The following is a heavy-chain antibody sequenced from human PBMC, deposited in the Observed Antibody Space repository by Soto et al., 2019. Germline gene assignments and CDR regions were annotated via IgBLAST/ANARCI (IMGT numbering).Heavy chain of an antibody. CDR1: GFTFSSYS. CDR3: ARDRRKYQLLSPMDV. CDR2: ISSSSSYI. D-gene: IGHD2-2*01. J-gene: IGHJ6*03. Sequence: PGGSLRLSCAASGFTFSSYSMNWVRQAPGKGLEWVSSISSSSSYIYYADSVKGRFTISRDNAKNSLYLQMNSLRAEDTAVYYCARDRRKYQLLSPMDVWGKGTTVTVSS. V-gene: IGHV3-21*01.